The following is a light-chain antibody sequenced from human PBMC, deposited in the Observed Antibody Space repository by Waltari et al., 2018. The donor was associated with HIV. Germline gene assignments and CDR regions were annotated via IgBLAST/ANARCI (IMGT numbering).Light chain of an antibody. V-gene: IGLV3-21*04. J-gene: IGLJ2*01. CDR2: DDS. CDR3: QGWGGSSDHPGVV. CDR1: NIGSKS. Sequence: SYVLTQPPSVSVAPGKTARITCGGDNIGSKSVHWYQQKPGQAPVLVIDDDSDRPSWIPERFSGSNSRNTATRTISRVEAGDEADYYCQGWGGSSDHPGVVFGGGTKLTVL.